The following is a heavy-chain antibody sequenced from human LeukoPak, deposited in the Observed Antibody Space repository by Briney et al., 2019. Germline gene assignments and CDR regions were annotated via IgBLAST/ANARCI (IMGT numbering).Heavy chain of an antibody. Sequence: SETLSLTCAVSGYSISSSNWWGWIRQPPGKGLEWCWYIYHSGNTYYNPSLKRRVTISVDTSKNQFSLKLSSMTAADTAMYYCARDQRFLEWSRSYYFDYWGQGTLVTVSS. CDR3: ARDQRFLEWSRSYYFDY. D-gene: IGHD3-3*01. J-gene: IGHJ4*02. V-gene: IGHV4-28*03. CDR2: IYHSGNT. CDR1: GYSISSSNW.